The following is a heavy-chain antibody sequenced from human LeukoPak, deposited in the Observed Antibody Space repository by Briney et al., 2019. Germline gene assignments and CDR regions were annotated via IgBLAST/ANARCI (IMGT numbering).Heavy chain of an antibody. CDR1: GGSFSGYY. J-gene: IGHJ4*02. V-gene: IGHV4-34*01. CDR3: ARGKSYYDF. D-gene: IGHD3-3*01. Sequence: PSETLSLTCAVYGGSFSGYYWGWIRQPPGKGLEWIGEINHSGSTNYNPSLKSRVTISVDTSKNQFSLKLSSVTAADTAVYYCARGKSYYDFWGQGTLVTVSS. CDR2: INHSGST.